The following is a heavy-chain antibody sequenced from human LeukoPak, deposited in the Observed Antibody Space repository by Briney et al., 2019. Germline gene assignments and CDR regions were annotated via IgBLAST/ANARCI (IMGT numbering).Heavy chain of an antibody. V-gene: IGHV4-39*01. CDR1: GGSISSSSYY. D-gene: IGHD3-10*01. CDR2: IYYSGST. Sequence: SETLSLTCTVSGGSISSSSYYWGWIRQPPGKGLEWIGSIYYSGSTYYNPSLKSRVTISVDTSKNQFSLKLSSVTAADTAVYYCARGLPYYYGSGSQSPFDYWGQGTLVTVSS. J-gene: IGHJ4*02. CDR3: ARGLPYYYGSGSQSPFDY.